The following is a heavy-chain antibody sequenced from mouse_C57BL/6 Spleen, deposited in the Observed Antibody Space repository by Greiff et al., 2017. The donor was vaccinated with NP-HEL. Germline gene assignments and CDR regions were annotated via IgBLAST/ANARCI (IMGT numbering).Heavy chain of an antibody. V-gene: IGHV1-69*01. Sequence: VQLQQPGAELVMPGASVKLSCKASGYTFTSYWMHWVKQRPGQGLEWIGEIDPSDSYTNYNQKFKGKSTLTVDKSSSTAYMQLSSLTSDDSAVYYCARSGLLFYAMDYWGQGTSVTVSS. CDR3: ARSGLLFYAMDY. CDR1: GYTFTSYW. J-gene: IGHJ4*01. CDR2: IDPSDSYT. D-gene: IGHD2-10*01.